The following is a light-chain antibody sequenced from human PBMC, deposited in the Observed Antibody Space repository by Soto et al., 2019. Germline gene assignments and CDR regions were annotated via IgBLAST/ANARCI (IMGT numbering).Light chain of an antibody. CDR2: DVS. CDR3: SSYTTTGTQV. V-gene: IGLV2-14*03. J-gene: IGLJ1*01. Sequence: QSVLTQPASVSGSPGQSITLSCTGTTSDVGGFDYVSWYQQHPGKVPKLMIFDVSNRPSGVSYRFSGSKSGNTASLTISGLQAEDEADYYCSSYTTTGTQVFGTGTKVTVL. CDR1: TSDVGGFDY.